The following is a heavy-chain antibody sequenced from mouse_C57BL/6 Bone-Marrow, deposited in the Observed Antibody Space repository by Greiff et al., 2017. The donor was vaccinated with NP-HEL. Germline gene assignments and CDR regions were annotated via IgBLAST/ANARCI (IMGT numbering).Heavy chain of an antibody. CDR1: GYTFTDYN. D-gene: IGHD2-4*01. CDR2: INPNNGGT. Sequence: VQLQQSGPELVKPGASVKIPCKASGYTFTDYNMDWVKQSHGKSLEWIGDINPNNGGTIYNQKFKGKATLTVDKSSSTAYMELRSLTSEDTAVYYCARSNDYDRDFDVWGTGTTVTVSS. J-gene: IGHJ1*03. V-gene: IGHV1-18*01. CDR3: ARSNDYDRDFDV.